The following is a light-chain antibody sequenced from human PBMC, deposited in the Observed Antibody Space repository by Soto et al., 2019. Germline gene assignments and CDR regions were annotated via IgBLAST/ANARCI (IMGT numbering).Light chain of an antibody. V-gene: IGLV2-14*01. Sequence: QSALTQPASVSGSPGQSITISCTGTNSDVGGYNYVAWYQQHAGKAPKLMMYDVSNRPSGVSNRFSGSKSGNTASLTISGLQAEDEADYYCSSYAGSSTVFGTGTKVNVL. CDR2: DVS. J-gene: IGLJ1*01. CDR3: SSYAGSSTV. CDR1: NSDVGGYNY.